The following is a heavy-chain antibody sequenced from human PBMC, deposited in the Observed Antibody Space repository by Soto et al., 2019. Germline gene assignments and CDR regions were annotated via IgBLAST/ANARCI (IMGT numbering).Heavy chain of an antibody. CDR3: ASLLTVTKELDP. V-gene: IGHV3-23*01. CDR1: GFTFSNYA. CDR2: MSGSGSST. J-gene: IGHJ5*02. Sequence: GGSLRLSCAASGFTFSNYAMSLVRQAPGKGLEWVSGMSGSGSSTYYADAVRGRFTVSRANSKNTLYLQMNSLRAEDTAVYYCASLLTVTKELDPWAQGTLVTVSS. D-gene: IGHD4-17*01.